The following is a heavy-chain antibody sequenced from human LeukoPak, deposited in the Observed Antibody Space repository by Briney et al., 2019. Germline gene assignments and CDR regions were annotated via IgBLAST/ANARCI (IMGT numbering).Heavy chain of an antibody. CDR3: ARESRQWLVLGGVDY. J-gene: IGHJ4*02. CDR1: GFSFDDYG. V-gene: IGHV3-9*01. Sequence: GGSLRLSCAASGFSFDDYGMHWVRQAPGKGLEWVSDISWNNGSVGYADSVKGRFTISRDNAKNSLYLQMNSLRAEDTAVYYCARESRQWLVLGGVDYWGQGTLVTVSS. D-gene: IGHD6-19*01. CDR2: ISWNNGSV.